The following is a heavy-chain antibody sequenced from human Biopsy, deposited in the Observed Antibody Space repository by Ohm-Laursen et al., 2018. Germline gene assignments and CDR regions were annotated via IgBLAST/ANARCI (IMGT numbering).Heavy chain of an antibody. J-gene: IGHJ1*01. V-gene: IGHV1-69*06. D-gene: IGHD3-9*01. CDR3: ATKLTGYFHH. CDR2: NIPILGTG. Sequence: SVKVSCKAPGGTFSNYGVNWVRQAPGPGLEWLGGNIPILGTGNYAQKFQDRVTVAADTSTSTATMELRSLRSDDTAVYYCATKLTGYFHHWGQGTLVTVSS. CDR1: GGTFSNYG.